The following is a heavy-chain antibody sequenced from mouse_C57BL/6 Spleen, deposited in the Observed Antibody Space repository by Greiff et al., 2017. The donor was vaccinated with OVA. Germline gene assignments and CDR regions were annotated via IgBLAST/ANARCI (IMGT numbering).Heavy chain of an antibody. CDR3: AREGLGYGSSFDV. D-gene: IGHD1-1*01. J-gene: IGHJ1*03. Sequence: VQLQQSGPGMVKPSQSLSLTCTVTGYSITSGYDWHWIRHFPGNKLEWMGYISYSGSTNYNPSLKSRISITHDTSKNHFFLKLNSVTTEDTATYYCAREGLGYGSSFDVWGTGTTVTVSS. CDR1: GYSITSGYD. V-gene: IGHV3-1*01. CDR2: ISYSGST.